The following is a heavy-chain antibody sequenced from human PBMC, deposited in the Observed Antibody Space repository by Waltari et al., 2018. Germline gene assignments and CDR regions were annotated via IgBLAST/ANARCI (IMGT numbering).Heavy chain of an antibody. Sequence: EVQLVESGGGLVQPGGSLKLSCAASGFTFSTYHMNWVRQAPGTGLEWLSYIGGSGRPIYYADSVKGRLTVTRDNAKNSLYLEMNSLRAEDTAVYYCVRDNDLVVVPPMIHSDYWGQGTLVTVSS. J-gene: IGHJ4*02. CDR1: GFTFSTYH. CDR3: VRDNDLVVVPPMIHSDY. CDR2: IGGSGRPI. V-gene: IGHV3-48*04. D-gene: IGHD2-2*01.